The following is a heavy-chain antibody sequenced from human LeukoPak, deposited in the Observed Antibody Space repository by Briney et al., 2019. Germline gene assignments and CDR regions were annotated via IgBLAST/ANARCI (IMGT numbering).Heavy chain of an antibody. D-gene: IGHD5-18*01. Sequence: SVKVSCKASGGTFSSYAISWVRQAPGQGLEWMGGIIPIFGTANYAQKFQGRVTITADESTSTAYVELSSLRSEDTAVYYCARAGGGYSYGYSDYWGQGTLVTVSS. CDR1: GGTFSSYA. V-gene: IGHV1-69*13. CDR3: ARAGGGYSYGYSDY. J-gene: IGHJ4*02. CDR2: IIPIFGTA.